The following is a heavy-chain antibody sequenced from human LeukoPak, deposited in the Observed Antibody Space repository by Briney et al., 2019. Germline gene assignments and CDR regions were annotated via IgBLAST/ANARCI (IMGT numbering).Heavy chain of an antibody. V-gene: IGHV3-9*01. Sequence: PGGSLRLSCAASGFTFSSYSMNWVRQAPGKGLEWVSGISWNSGSIGYADSVKGRFTISRDNAKNSLYLQMNSLRAEDTALYYCAKDFSGWLALDYWGQGTLVSVSS. J-gene: IGHJ4*02. D-gene: IGHD6-19*01. CDR2: ISWNSGSI. CDR3: AKDFSGWLALDY. CDR1: GFTFSSYS.